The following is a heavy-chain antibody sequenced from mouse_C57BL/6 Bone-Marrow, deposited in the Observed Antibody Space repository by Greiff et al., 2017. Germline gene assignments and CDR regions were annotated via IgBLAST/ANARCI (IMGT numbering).Heavy chain of an antibody. V-gene: IGHV3-6*01. J-gene: IGHJ3*01. CDR3: ARVYGNYDWFAY. CDR1: GYSITSGYY. Sequence: ESGPGLVKPSQSLSLTCSVTGYSITSGYYWNWIRQFPGNKLEWMGYISYDGSNNYNPSLKNRISITRDTSKNQFFLKLNSVTTEDTATYYCARVYGNYDWFAYWGQGTLVTVSA. CDR2: ISYDGSN. D-gene: IGHD2-1*01.